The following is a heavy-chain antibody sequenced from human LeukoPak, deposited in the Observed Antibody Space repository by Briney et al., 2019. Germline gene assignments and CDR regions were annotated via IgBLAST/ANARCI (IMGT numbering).Heavy chain of an antibody. J-gene: IGHJ4*02. D-gene: IGHD4/OR15-4a*01. Sequence: GGSLRLSCTVSGFTVSSNSMSWVRQAPGKGLEWVSFIYSDYTHYSDSVKGRFTISRDNSRNTLYLQMNSLRAEDTAVYYCARRAGAYSHPYDYWGQGTLVTVSS. CDR2: IYSDYT. CDR3: ARRAGAYSHPYDY. V-gene: IGHV3-53*01. CDR1: GFTVSSNS.